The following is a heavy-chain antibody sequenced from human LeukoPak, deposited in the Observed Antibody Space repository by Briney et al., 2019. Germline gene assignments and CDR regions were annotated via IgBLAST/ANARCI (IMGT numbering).Heavy chain of an antibody. Sequence: RSLTFSLSGDSISSGGYFGSWSRRDRGKSREWIEYIYYSESTYYNPSLKSRVTISVDTSKNQFTLKLSSVTAADTAVYYCARSGATEDYWGQGTLVTVSS. J-gene: IGHJ4*02. V-gene: IGHV4-31*03. CDR2: IYYSEST. D-gene: IGHD1-26*01. CDR3: ARSGATEDY. CDR1: GDSISSGGYF.